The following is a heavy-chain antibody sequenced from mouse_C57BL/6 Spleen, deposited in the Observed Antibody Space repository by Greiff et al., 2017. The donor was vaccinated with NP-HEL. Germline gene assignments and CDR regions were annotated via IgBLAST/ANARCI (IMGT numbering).Heavy chain of an antibody. CDR2: IDPSDSET. J-gene: IGHJ3*01. CDR1: GYTFTSYW. D-gene: IGHD2-3*01. V-gene: IGHV1-52*01. CDR3: AVYDGYYVFAY. Sequence: QVQLQQSGAELVRPGSSVKLSCKASGYTFTSYWMHWVKQRPIQGLEWIGNIDPSDSETHYNQKFKDKATLTVDKSSSTAYMQLSSLTSEDSAVYYCAVYDGYYVFAYWGQGTLVTVSA.